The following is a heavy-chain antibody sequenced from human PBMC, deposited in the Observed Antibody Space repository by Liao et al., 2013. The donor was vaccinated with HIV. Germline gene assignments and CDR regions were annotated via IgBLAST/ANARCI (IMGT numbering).Heavy chain of an antibody. CDR1: GGSISSGCYY. V-gene: IGHV4-61*10. CDR3: ARTDQYYDFWNGYENWFDP. CDR2: ISYSWST. J-gene: IGHJ5*02. D-gene: IGHD3-3*01. Sequence: QVQLQESGPGLVKPSQTLSLTCTVSGGSISSGCYYWSWIRQPAGKGLEWIGYISYSWSTSYNPSLKSRVTMSVDTSKNQFSLKLSSVTAADTAVYYCARTDQYYDFWNGYENWFDPWGQGTLVTVSS.